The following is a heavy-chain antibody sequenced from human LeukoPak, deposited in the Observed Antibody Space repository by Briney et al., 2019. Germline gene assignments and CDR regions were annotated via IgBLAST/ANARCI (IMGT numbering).Heavy chain of an antibody. CDR1: GFTFSSYS. Sequence: GGSLRLSCAASGFTFSSYSMNWVRQAPGKGLEWVSYISSSSSTIYYADSAKGRFTISRDNAKNSLYLQMNSLRDEDTAVYYCARDLGDCSSTSCYFWFDPWGQGTLVTVSS. J-gene: IGHJ5*02. CDR2: ISSSSSTI. V-gene: IGHV3-48*02. CDR3: ARDLGDCSSTSCYFWFDP. D-gene: IGHD2-2*01.